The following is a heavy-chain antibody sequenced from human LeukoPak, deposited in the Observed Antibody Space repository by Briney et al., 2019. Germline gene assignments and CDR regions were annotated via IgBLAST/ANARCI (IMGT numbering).Heavy chain of an antibody. Sequence: SETLSLTCTVSGGSISSGSYYWSWIRQPAGKGLEWIGRIYTSGSTNYNPSLKSRVTISVDTSKNQFSLKLSSVTAADTAVCYCARDGSWFDPWGQGTLVTVSS. J-gene: IGHJ5*02. CDR1: GGSISSGSYY. CDR2: IYTSGST. CDR3: ARDGSWFDP. V-gene: IGHV4-61*02. D-gene: IGHD2-2*03.